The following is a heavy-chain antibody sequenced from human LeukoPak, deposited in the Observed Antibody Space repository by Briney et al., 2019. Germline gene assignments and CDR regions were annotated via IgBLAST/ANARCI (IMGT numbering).Heavy chain of an antibody. V-gene: IGHV5-51*01. J-gene: IGHJ4*02. CDR1: GYSFTSYW. CDR2: IYPGDSDT. Sequence: GDALTISCKGSGYSFTSYWIGWVREMPGKGLEWMGIIYPGDSDTRYSPSFQGQVSISADKSISTAYLQWSSLKASDTAMYYCARHSYSGYEGPFDYWGQGTLVTVSS. CDR3: ARHSYSGYEGPFDY. D-gene: IGHD5-12*01.